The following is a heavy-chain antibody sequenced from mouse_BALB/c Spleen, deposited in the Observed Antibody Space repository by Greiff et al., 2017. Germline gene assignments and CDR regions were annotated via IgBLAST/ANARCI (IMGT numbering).Heavy chain of an antibody. CDR2: INPGSGGT. D-gene: IGHD1-1*01. Sequence: QVQLQQSGAELVRPGTSVKVSCKASGYAFTNYLIEWVKQRPGQGLEWIGVINPGSGGTNYNEKFKGKATLTADKSSSTAYMQLSSLTSDDSAVYFCARGYGSSYFDYWGQGTTLTVSS. CDR3: ARGYGSSYFDY. V-gene: IGHV1-54*01. J-gene: IGHJ2*01. CDR1: GYAFTNYL.